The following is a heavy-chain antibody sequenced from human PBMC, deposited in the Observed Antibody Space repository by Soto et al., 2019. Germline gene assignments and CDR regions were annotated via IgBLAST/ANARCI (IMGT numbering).Heavy chain of an antibody. D-gene: IGHD2-2*01. Sequence: EVQLLESGGGLVQPGGSLRLSCAASEFTFSNYAVTWVRQPPGKGLEWVSTISGSGSETYYADSVKGRFTISRDNFKTTLYLQMNSLRAEDTALYYCAKKYPGTLPFDYWGQGTLVTVSS. CDR2: ISGSGSET. J-gene: IGHJ4*02. CDR1: EFTFSNYA. CDR3: AKKYPGTLPFDY. V-gene: IGHV3-23*01.